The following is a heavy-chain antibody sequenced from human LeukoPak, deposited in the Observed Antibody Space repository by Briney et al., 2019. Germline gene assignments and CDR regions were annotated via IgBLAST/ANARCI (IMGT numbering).Heavy chain of an antibody. CDR1: GGSISSYS. CDR3: ARQAWELQVAYFDY. Sequence: SETLSLTCTVSGGSISSYSWSWVRQPPGMGLEWIGYVHYSGSTNYNPSLKSRVTISVDTSKNPFSLKQSSVTAADTAVYYCARQAWELQVAYFDYWGQGTLVTVSS. D-gene: IGHD1-26*01. V-gene: IGHV4-59*01. J-gene: IGHJ4*02. CDR2: VHYSGST.